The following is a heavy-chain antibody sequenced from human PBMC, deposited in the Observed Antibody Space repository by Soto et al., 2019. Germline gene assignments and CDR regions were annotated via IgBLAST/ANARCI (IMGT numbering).Heavy chain of an antibody. J-gene: IGHJ4*02. CDR2: ISYDGSNK. V-gene: IGHV3-30-3*01. D-gene: IGHD3-10*01. CDR3: ARARRLTSGFDY. CDR1: GFTFSSYA. Sequence: GGSLRLSCAASGFTFSSYAMHWVRQAPGKGLEWVAVISYDGSNKYYADSVKGRFTISRDNSKSTLYLQMNSLRAEDTAVYYCARARRLTSGFDYWGQGTLVTVSS.